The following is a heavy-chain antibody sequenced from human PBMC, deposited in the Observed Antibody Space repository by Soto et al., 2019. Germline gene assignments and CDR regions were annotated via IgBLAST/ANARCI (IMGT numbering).Heavy chain of an antibody. CDR1: GGTFSSYA. D-gene: IGHD2-2*01. J-gene: IGHJ5*02. CDR3: AILIGYCISTSCYNWFDP. CDR2: IIPIFGTA. V-gene: IGHV1-69*13. Sequence: SVKVSCKASGGTFSSYAISWVRQAPGQGLEWMGGIIPIFGTANYAQKFQGRVTITADESTSTAYMELSSLRSEDTAVYYCAILIGYCISTSCYNWFDPWGQGTLVTVSS.